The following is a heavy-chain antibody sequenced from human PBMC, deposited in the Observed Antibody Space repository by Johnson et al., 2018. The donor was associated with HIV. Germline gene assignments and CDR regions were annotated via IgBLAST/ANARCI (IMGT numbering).Heavy chain of an antibody. CDR2: ISYDGHIK. CDR1: GLSFSNYP. CDR3: AKGPQGIATPDAFDI. D-gene: IGHD2-21*01. J-gene: IGHJ3*02. V-gene: IGHV3-30*04. Sequence: VQLVESGGGVVQPGRSLRLSCAASGLSFSNYPMHWVRQAPGKGLEWMAFISYDGHIKYYADSVKGRFTISRDNSKNTLYLQMNSLRAEDTAVYYCAKGPQGIATPDAFDIWGQGTMVTVSS.